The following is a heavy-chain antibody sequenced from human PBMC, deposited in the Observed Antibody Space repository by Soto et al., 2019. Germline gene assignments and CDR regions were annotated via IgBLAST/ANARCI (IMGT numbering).Heavy chain of an antibody. J-gene: IGHJ6*02. V-gene: IGHV4-31*03. CDR1: GGSISSGGYY. D-gene: IGHD5-18*01. CDR2: IYYSGST. CDR3: AGAMDTAMVPYYYYYYGMDV. Sequence: PSETLSLTCTVSGGSISSGGYYWSWIRQHPGKGLEWIGYIYYSGSTYYNPSLKSRVTISVDTSKNKLSLKLSSVTAADTAVYYCAGAMDTAMVPYYYYYYGMDVWGQGTKVTVSS.